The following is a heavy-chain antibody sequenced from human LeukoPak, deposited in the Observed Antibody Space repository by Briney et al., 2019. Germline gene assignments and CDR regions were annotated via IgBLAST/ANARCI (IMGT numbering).Heavy chain of an antibody. V-gene: IGHV3-73*01. D-gene: IGHD2-2*01. CDR3: RLVVPAAIGSGAFDI. CDR1: GFTFSGSA. J-gene: IGHJ3*02. CDR2: IRSKANSYAT. Sequence: GGSLRLSCAASGFTFSGSAMHWVRQASGKGLEWVGRIRSKANSYATAYAASVKGRFTISRDDSKNTAYLQMNSLKTEDTAVYYCRLVVPAAIGSGAFDIWGQGTMVTVSS.